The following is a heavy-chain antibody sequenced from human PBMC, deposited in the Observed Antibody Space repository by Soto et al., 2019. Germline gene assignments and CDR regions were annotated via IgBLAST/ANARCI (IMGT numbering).Heavy chain of an antibody. V-gene: IGHV4-34*01. CDR1: GGSFSGYY. CDR2: INHSGST. J-gene: IGHJ4*02. Sequence: PSETLSLTCAVYGGSFSGYYWSWIRQPPGKGLEWIGEINHSGSTNYNPSLKSRVTISVDTSKNQFSLKLSSVTAADTAVYYCARGVAVAGGPSDYWGRGSLVTVSA. CDR3: ARGVAVAGGPSDY. D-gene: IGHD6-19*01.